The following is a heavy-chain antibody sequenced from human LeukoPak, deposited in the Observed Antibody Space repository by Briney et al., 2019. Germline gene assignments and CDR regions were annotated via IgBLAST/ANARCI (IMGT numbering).Heavy chain of an antibody. Sequence: GGSLRLSCAASGFTFSSYWMNWVRQAPGKGLEWVANIKQDGSDKYYVDSVKGRFTISRDNAKNSLYLQLNSLRAEDTAVYYCTKGPPQSWGQGTLVTVSS. CDR1: GFTFSSYW. CDR3: TKGPPQS. V-gene: IGHV3-7*03. CDR2: IKQDGSDK. J-gene: IGHJ5*02.